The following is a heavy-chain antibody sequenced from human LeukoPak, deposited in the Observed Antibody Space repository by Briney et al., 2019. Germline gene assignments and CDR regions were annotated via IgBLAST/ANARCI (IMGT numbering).Heavy chain of an antibody. D-gene: IGHD2-21*02. CDR3: ARATARPLDY. Sequence: PSETLSLTCAVYGGSFSGYCWSWIRQPPGKGLEWIGEINHSGSTNYNPSLKSRVTISVDTSKNQFSLKLSSVTAADTAVYYCARATARPLDYWGQGTLVTVSS. J-gene: IGHJ4*02. V-gene: IGHV4-34*01. CDR1: GGSFSGYC. CDR2: INHSGST.